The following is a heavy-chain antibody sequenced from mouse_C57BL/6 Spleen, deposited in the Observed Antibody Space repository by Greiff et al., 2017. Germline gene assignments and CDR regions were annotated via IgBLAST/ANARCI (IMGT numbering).Heavy chain of an antibody. D-gene: IGHD2-3*01. CDR3: ARIDGYYSYFDV. Sequence: QVQLKQPGAELVKPGASVKMSCKASGYTFTSYWITWVKQRPGQGLEWIGDIYPGSGSTNYNEKFKSKATLTVDTSSSTAYMQLSSLTSEDSAVYYCARIDGYYSYFDVWGTGTTVTVSS. CDR1: GYTFTSYW. V-gene: IGHV1-55*01. CDR2: IYPGSGST. J-gene: IGHJ1*03.